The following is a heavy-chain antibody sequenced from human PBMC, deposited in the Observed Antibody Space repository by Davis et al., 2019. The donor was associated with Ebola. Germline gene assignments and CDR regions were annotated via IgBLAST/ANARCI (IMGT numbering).Heavy chain of an antibody. CDR2: ISYDGSNK. V-gene: IGHV3-30-3*01. CDR3: ARDAVAARTGGGDGMDV. CDR1: GFTFSSYA. D-gene: IGHD6-6*01. J-gene: IGHJ6*02. Sequence: GESLKISCAASGFTFSSYAMHWVRRAPGKGLEWVAVISYDGSNKYYADSVKGRFTISRDNSKNTLYLQMNSLRAEDTAVYYCARDAVAARTGGGDGMDVWGQGTTVTVSS.